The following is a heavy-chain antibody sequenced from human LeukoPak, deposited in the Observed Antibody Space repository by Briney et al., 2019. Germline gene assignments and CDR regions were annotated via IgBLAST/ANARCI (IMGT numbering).Heavy chain of an antibody. Sequence: PSETLSLTCTVSGYSISSGYYWGWIRQPPGKGLEWIGSIYHSGSTYYNPSLKSRVTISVDTSKNQFSLKLTSVTAADTAVYYCASDIRGANAFDIWGQGTMVTVSS. V-gene: IGHV4-38-2*02. CDR2: IYHSGST. CDR3: ASDIRGANAFDI. CDR1: GYSISSGYY. D-gene: IGHD1-26*01. J-gene: IGHJ3*02.